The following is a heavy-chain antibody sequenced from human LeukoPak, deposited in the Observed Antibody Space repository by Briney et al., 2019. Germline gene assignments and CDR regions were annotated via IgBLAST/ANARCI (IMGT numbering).Heavy chain of an antibody. CDR3: ARGPWDYYDSSNYRTFDY. J-gene: IGHJ4*02. D-gene: IGHD3-22*01. Sequence: GRSLRLSCVASGFTFSSYAMHWVRQAPGKGLEWVAVISYDGSNKYYADSVKGRFTISRDNSKNTLYLQMNSLRAEDTAVYYCARGPWDYYDSSNYRTFDYWGQGTLVTVSS. V-gene: IGHV3-30-3*01. CDR2: ISYDGSNK. CDR1: GFTFSSYA.